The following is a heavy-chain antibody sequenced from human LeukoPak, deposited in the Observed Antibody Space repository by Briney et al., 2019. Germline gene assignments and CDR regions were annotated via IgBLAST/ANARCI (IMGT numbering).Heavy chain of an antibody. V-gene: IGHV3-53*01. D-gene: IGHD2-8*01. CDR2: IYSGGST. CDR3: AREKGCTNGVCYSRNWFDP. Sequence: GGSLRLSCAASGFNFNNYAMSWVRQAPGKGLEWVSIIYSGGSTYYADSVKGRFTITRDNSKNTLYLQMNSLRAEDTAVYYCAREKGCTNGVCYSRNWFDPWGQGTLVTISS. CDR1: GFNFNNYA. J-gene: IGHJ5*02.